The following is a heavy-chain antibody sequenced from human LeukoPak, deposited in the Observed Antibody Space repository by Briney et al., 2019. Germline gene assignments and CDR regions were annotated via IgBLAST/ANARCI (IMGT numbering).Heavy chain of an antibody. CDR3: ARDRGSNGYYGMAV. CDR1: GFTFSSYA. J-gene: IGHJ6*02. Sequence: RGSLRLSCAASGFTFSSYAMHCVRQAPGKGGEWVAVLLYDGSNKYYVDSVKGRFTISRDNSTNTLYLQMNSLRDEDTAVYYCARDRGSNGYYGMAVWGQGTTVTVSS. D-gene: IGHD3-16*01. CDR2: LLYDGSNK. V-gene: IGHV3-30*04.